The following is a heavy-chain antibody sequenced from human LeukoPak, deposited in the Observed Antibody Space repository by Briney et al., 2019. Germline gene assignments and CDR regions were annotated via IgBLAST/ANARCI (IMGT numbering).Heavy chain of an antibody. CDR2: ISSSGSTI. J-gene: IGHJ4*02. CDR1: AFTFSSYS. V-gene: IGHV3-48*04. Sequence: PGGSLRLSCAASAFTFSSYSMNWVRQAPGKGLEWVSYISSSGSTIYYADSVKGRFTISRDNAKNSLYLQMNSLRAEDTAVYYCARGRPPIEYWGQGTLVTVSS. CDR3: ARGRPPIEY.